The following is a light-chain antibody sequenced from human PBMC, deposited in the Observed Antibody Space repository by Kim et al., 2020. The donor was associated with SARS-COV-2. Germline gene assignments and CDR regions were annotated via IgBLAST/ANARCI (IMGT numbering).Light chain of an antibody. J-gene: IGLJ3*02. CDR1: RSNIGAGYD. CDR3: QSFDSSLSGPV. Sequence: QSVLTQPPSVSGAPGQRVTISCTGSRSNIGAGYDAHRYQQLPGTAPKLLIFGNSKRPSGVPDRISGSKSGTSASLAITGLQAEDEADYYCQSFDSSLSGPVFGGGTQLTVL. CDR2: GNS. V-gene: IGLV1-40*01.